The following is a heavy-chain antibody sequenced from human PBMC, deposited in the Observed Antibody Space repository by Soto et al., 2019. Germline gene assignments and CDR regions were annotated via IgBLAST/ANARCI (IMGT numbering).Heavy chain of an antibody. J-gene: IGHJ4*02. CDR2: INPNSGGT. CDR3: ARDQCTNGVCYALFDY. Sequence: ASLKVSCKASGYTFTGYYMHWVRQAPGQGLEWMGWINPNSGGTNYAQKFQGRVIMTRDTSISTAYMELSRLRSDDTAVYYCARDQCTNGVCYALFDYWGQGTLVTVSS. D-gene: IGHD2-8*01. CDR1: GYTFTGYY. V-gene: IGHV1-2*02.